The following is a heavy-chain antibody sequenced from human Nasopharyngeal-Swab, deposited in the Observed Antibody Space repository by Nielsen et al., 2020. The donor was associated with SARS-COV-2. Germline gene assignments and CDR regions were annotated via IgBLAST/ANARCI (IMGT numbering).Heavy chain of an antibody. J-gene: IGHJ5*02. D-gene: IGHD2-15*01. CDR2: IKQDGSEK. Sequence: VRQMPGKGLEWVANIKQDGSEKYYVDSVKGRFTISRDNAKNSLYLQMNSLRAEDTAVYYCAREAATRPTHWFDPWGQGTLVTVSS. CDR3: AREAATRPTHWFDP. V-gene: IGHV3-7*01.